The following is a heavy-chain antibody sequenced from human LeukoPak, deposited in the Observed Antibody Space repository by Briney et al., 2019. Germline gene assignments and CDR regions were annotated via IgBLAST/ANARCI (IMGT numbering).Heavy chain of an antibody. V-gene: IGHV3-7*05. CDR3: ARDHNDAFDI. J-gene: IGHJ3*02. CDR1: GISFATYW. Sequence: GGSLRLSCVASGISFATYWMTWVRQAPGKALEWVANIKQDGSDKYYVDSVKGRFTISGDNAKNSVYLQMNSLRAEDTAVYYCARDHNDAFDIWGQGTMVTVSS. CDR2: IKQDGSDK.